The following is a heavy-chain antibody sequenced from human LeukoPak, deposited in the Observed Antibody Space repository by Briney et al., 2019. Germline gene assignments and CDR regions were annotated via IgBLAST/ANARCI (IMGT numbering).Heavy chain of an antibody. CDR2: IYYSGST. D-gene: IGHD1-1*01. V-gene: IGHV4-31*03. CDR3: ARVLLKWNEGIDAFDI. J-gene: IGHJ3*02. Sequence: PSQTLSLTCTVSGGSISSGGYYWSWIRQHPGKGLEWIGYIYYSGSTYYNPSLKSRVTISVDTSKNQFSLKLSSVTAADTAVYYCARVLLKWNEGIDAFDIWGQGTMVTVSS. CDR1: GGSISSGGYY.